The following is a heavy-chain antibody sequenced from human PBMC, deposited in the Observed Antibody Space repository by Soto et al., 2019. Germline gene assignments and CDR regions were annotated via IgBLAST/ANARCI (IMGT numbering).Heavy chain of an antibody. CDR3: ARYGIYSGYDRGLFVP. CDR1: GFSVSSQY. V-gene: IGHV3-66*01. CDR2: IWSDGST. J-gene: IGHJ5*02. D-gene: IGHD5-12*01. Sequence: EVQLVESGGGLVQPGGSLRLSCAASGFSVSSQYMSWVRQAPGKGLEWVSLIWSDGSTSYAESVKGRFTISRDNSKNTLFLQINYLIFEDIAVYYFARYGIYSGYDRGLFVPWCQGTLFTVCS.